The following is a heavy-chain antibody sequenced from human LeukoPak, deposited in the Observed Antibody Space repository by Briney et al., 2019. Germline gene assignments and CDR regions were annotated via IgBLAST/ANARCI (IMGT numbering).Heavy chain of an antibody. CDR3: AAYYGPGSYPLYFQH. Sequence: SETLSLTCSVSGGPISSYYWNWIRQTPGKGLEWIGYISHSGSTNSNPSPKNRVTISIDTSTSQFSLKLSSVTAADTAVYYCAAYYGPGSYPLYFQHWGQGTLVTVSS. D-gene: IGHD3-10*01. V-gene: IGHV4-59*12. CDR1: GGPISSYY. CDR2: ISHSGST. J-gene: IGHJ1*01.